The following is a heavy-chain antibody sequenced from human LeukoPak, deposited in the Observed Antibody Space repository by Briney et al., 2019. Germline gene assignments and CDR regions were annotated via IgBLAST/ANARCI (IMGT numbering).Heavy chain of an antibody. D-gene: IGHD6-13*01. Sequence: ASVKVSCKASGYTFTSYGISWVRQAPGQGLEWMGWISAYNGNTNYAQKLQGRVTITRDTSASTAYMELSSLRSEDTAVYYCARGLVGSSSWYDYYYGMDVWGQGTAVTVSS. J-gene: IGHJ6*02. CDR3: ARGLVGSSSWYDYYYGMDV. CDR1: GYTFTSYG. V-gene: IGHV1-18*01. CDR2: ISAYNGNT.